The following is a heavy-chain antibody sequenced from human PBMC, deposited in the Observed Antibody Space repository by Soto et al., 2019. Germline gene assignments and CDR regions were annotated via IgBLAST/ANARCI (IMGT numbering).Heavy chain of an antibody. J-gene: IGHJ4*02. D-gene: IGHD4-4*01. CDR2: VSGSGTNT. Sequence: EVQLLESGGGLIQPGGSLRLSCAASGFTFRSYAMSWVRQAPGKGLEWVSDVSGSGTNTFYADSVKGRFTMSRDNSKNTVYLQMNSLRAEDTAVYYCAKMTTVTNLINYFDYWGQGALVTVSS. CDR3: AKMTTVTNLINYFDY. CDR1: GFTFRSYA. V-gene: IGHV3-23*01.